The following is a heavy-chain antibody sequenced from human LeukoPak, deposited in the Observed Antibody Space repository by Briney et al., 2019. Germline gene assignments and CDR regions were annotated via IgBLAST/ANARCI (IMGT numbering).Heavy chain of an antibody. D-gene: IGHD2-2*01. J-gene: IGHJ4*02. CDR3: ARAGIVVVPAAKGDYFDY. Sequence: SETLSLTCAVYGGSFSGYYWSWIRQPPGKGLEWIGEINHSGSTNYNPSLKSRVTISVDTSKNQFSLKLSSVTAADTAVYYCARAGIVVVPAAKGDYFDYWGQGTLVTVSS. V-gene: IGHV4-34*09. CDR2: INHSGST. CDR1: GGSFSGYY.